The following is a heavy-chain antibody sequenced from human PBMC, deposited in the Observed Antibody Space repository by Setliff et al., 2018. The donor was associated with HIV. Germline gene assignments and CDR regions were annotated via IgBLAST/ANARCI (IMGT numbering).Heavy chain of an antibody. Sequence: PSETLSLTCAVSGGSISGHYWSWIRQPPGKGLEWIAYIFYTGSTNYNPSLKSRVTISVDTSKNRFFLKLSSVTAADTAVYYCVRGYCSSTTCYDDYYYMDVWGKGSTVTVSS. CDR1: GGSISGHY. J-gene: IGHJ6*03. V-gene: IGHV4-59*11. D-gene: IGHD2-2*01. CDR2: IFYTGST. CDR3: VRGYCSSTTCYDDYYYMDV.